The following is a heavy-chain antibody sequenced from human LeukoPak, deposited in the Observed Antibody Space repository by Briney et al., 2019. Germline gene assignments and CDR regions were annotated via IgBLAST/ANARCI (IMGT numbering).Heavy chain of an antibody. J-gene: IGHJ4*02. V-gene: IGHV1-46*01. CDR2: INPSGGST. Sequence: ASVKVSCKASGYTFTSYYMHWVRQAPGQGLEWMGKINPSGGSTSYAQKFQGRVTMTRDTSTSTVYMELSSLRSEDTAVYYCARDSSAIQQLVQLDYWGQGTLVTVSS. CDR1: GYTFTSYY. CDR3: ARDSSAIQQLVQLDY. D-gene: IGHD6-13*01.